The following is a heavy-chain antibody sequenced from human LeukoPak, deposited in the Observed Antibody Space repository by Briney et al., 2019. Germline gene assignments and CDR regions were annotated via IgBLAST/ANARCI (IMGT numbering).Heavy chain of an antibody. CDR3: ASSAGALIDC. J-gene: IGHJ4*02. D-gene: IGHD6-19*01. Sequence: GRSLRLSCAASGFTFSNYDMHWVRQAPGKGLEWVAVIWFDGSNKFYADSVKGRFTISRDNSKNTLYLQMNSLRVEDTAVYYCASSAGALIDCWGQGTLVIVSS. CDR2: IWFDGSNK. V-gene: IGHV3-33*01. CDR1: GFTFSNYD.